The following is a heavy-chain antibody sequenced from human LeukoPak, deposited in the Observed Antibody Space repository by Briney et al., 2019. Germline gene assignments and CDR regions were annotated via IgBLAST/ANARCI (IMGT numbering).Heavy chain of an antibody. D-gene: IGHD5-18*01. Sequence: GSLRLSCAASEFTFSSHWMSWVRQAPGKGLEWVANIKEDGSEKYYVDSVKGRFTISRDNAKNSLYPQMNSLRAEDTAVYYCCRRWLNYYYYGMDVWGQGTTVTVSS. J-gene: IGHJ6*02. CDR1: EFTFSSHW. CDR2: IKEDGSEK. V-gene: IGHV3-7*01. CDR3: CRRWLNYYYYGMDV.